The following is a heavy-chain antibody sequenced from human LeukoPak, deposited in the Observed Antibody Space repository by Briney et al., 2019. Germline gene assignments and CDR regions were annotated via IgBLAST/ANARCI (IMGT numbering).Heavy chain of an antibody. D-gene: IGHD6-13*01. V-gene: IGHV1-69*05. Sequence: ASVKVSCKASGGTLSSYAISWVRQAPGQGLEWMGGIIPIFGTANYAQKFQGRVTITTDESTSTAYMELSSLRSEDTAVYYCARSARSSSWDNWFDPWGQGTLVTVSS. J-gene: IGHJ5*02. CDR3: ARSARSSSWDNWFDP. CDR2: IIPIFGTA. CDR1: GGTLSSYA.